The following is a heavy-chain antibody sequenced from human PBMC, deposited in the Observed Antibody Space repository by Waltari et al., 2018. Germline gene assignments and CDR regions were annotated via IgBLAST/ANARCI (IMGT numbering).Heavy chain of an antibody. V-gene: IGHV3-7*01. D-gene: IGHD3-10*01. CDR1: GFTFRKYW. CDR2: IKEEGSGI. CDR3: ASLKGSDY. J-gene: IGHJ4*02. Sequence: EVQLVESGGGLVQPGDSLRLSCAASGFTFRKYWMSWVRQAPGKGLEWVASIKEEGSGIYYVDSVKGRFTISRDNARNSVYLQMNSRRAEDTAVYYCASLKGSDYWGQGTLVTVSS.